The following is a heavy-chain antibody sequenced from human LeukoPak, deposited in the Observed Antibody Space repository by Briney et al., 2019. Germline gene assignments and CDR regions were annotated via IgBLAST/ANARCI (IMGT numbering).Heavy chain of an antibody. CDR2: IFHTGST. V-gene: IGHV4-38-2*02. J-gene: IGHJ5*02. CDR1: GDSISSGNY. CDR3: ARAPGITMVRGDNWFDP. D-gene: IGHD3-10*01. Sequence: SETLSLTCTVSGDSISSGNYWGWIRQPPGKGLERIGSIFHTGSTYYNLSLKSRVTISVDTSKNQFSLKLSSVTAADTAVYYCARAPGITMVRGDNWFDPWGQGTLVTVSS.